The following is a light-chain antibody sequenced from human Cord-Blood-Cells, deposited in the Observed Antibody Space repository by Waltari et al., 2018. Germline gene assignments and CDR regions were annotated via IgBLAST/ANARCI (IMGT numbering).Light chain of an antibody. J-gene: IGKJ3*01. CDR2: AAS. CDR1: QSISSY. Sequence: DIQMTQSPSSLSASVGDRVTITCRASQSISSYLNWYQQKPGKAPKLLIYAASSLQSWVPSRFSGSVSGTDFTLTISSLQPEDFATYYCQQSYSTPLTVGPGTKVDIK. V-gene: IGKV1-39*01. CDR3: QQSYSTPLT.